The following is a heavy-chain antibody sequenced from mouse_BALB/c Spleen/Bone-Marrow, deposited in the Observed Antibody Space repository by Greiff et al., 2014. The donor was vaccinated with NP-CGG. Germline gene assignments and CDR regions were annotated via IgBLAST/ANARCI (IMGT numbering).Heavy chain of an antibody. J-gene: IGHJ4*01. D-gene: IGHD1-2*01. CDR3: ARGGDYGFMGY. Sequence: QVQLKQSGAELVRPGTSVKVSCKASGYAFTNYLIEWVKQRPGQGLEWIGVINPGSGGTNYNEKFKGKATLTADKSSSTAYMQLSSLTSDDSAVYFCARGGDYGFMGYWGQGTSVTVSS. V-gene: IGHV1-54*01. CDR2: INPGSGGT. CDR1: GYAFTNYL.